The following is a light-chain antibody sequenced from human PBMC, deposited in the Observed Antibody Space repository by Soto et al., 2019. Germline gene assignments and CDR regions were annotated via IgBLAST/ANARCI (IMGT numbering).Light chain of an antibody. CDR3: QQYYDWPPWP. J-gene: IGKJ1*01. CDR2: GAS. CDR1: QTVSSS. V-gene: IGKV3-15*01. Sequence: DIVMTQSPATLSVSPGERTTLSCRASQTVSSSLARYQQRRGQAPKPLRFGASSRAPGIPARFSASGSGTEFTLTISSLQSEDFAIYYCQQYYDWPPWPFGQGTKVEIK.